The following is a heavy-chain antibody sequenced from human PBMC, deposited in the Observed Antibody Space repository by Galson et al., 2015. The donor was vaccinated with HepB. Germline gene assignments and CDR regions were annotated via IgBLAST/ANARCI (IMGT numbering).Heavy chain of an antibody. J-gene: IGHJ3*02. CDR3: ARDGPNYGDYLTDAFDI. D-gene: IGHD4-17*01. Sequence: SLRLSCAASGFTFSSYSMNWVRQAPGKGLEWVSSISSSSSYIYYADSVKGRFTISRDNAKNSLYLQMNSLRAEDTAVYYCARDGPNYGDYLTDAFDIWGQGTMVTVSS. V-gene: IGHV3-21*01. CDR2: ISSSSSYI. CDR1: GFTFSSYS.